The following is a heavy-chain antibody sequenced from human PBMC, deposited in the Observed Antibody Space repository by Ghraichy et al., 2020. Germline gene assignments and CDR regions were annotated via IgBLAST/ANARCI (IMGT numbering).Heavy chain of an antibody. CDR3: AKDHKTTIFGVVISETTYSYGMDV. Sequence: GGSLRLSCERSSTSLNSCDIQRVRMAPAEGLEWVAVISYDGSNKYYADSVKGRFTISRDNSKNTLYLQMNSLRAEDTAVYYCAKDHKTTIFGVVISETTYSYGMDVWGQGTTVTVSS. D-gene: IGHD3-3*01. J-gene: IGHJ6*02. V-gene: IGHV3-30*18. CDR2: ISYDGSNK. CDR1: STSLNSCD.